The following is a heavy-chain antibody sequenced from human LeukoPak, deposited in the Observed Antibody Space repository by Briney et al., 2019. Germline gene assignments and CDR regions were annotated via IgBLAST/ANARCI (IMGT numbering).Heavy chain of an antibody. J-gene: IGHJ6*03. CDR1: GGSISSYY. D-gene: IGHD2-15*01. CDR2: IYTSGST. Sequence: SETLSLTCTVSGGSISSYYWSWIRQPPGKGLEWIGYIYTSGSTNYNPSLKSRVTISVDTSKNQFSLKLSSVTAADTAVYYCARAGYCSGGSCTYYYYYYMDVWGKGTTVTVSS. CDR3: ARAGYCSGGSCTYYYYYYMDV. V-gene: IGHV4-4*09.